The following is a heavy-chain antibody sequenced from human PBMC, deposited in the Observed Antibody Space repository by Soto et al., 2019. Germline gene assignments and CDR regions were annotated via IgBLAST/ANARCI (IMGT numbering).Heavy chain of an antibody. J-gene: IGHJ3*02. Sequence: QVQLQESGPGLVKPSETLSLTCTVSGGSISSYYWSWIRQPPGKGLEWIGYIYYSGSTNYNPSLKSRVTISVDTSKNQFSLKLSSVTAADTAVYYCARGPHTDHGAFDIWGQGTMVTVSS. CDR1: GGSISSYY. CDR3: ARGPHTDHGAFDI. CDR2: IYYSGST. V-gene: IGHV4-59*01. D-gene: IGHD2-2*02.